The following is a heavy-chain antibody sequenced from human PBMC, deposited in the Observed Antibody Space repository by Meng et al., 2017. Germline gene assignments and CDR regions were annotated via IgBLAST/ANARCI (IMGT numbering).Heavy chain of an antibody. D-gene: IGHD3-10*01. CDR1: GYTFTSYY. Sequence: ASVKVSCKASGYTFTSYYMHWVRQAPGQGLEWMGIINPSGGSTSYAQRFQGRVTMTRDTFTSTVYMELSSLRSEDTAVYYCARDPSMVRGVIVYYFDYWGQGTLVTVSS. CDR2: INPSGGST. J-gene: IGHJ4*02. V-gene: IGHV1-46*01. CDR3: ARDPSMVRGVIVYYFDY.